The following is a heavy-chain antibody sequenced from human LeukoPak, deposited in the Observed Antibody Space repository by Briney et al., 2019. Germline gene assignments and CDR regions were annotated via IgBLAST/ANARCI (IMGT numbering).Heavy chain of an antibody. D-gene: IGHD3-22*01. V-gene: IGHV3-21*01. Sequence: PGGALRLSCAASGFTFSSYSMNWVRQAPGRGLEWGSSISSSSYIYYADSVKGRFTLSRDNAKNSLYLQMTSLRAEDTAVYYCARGGDYYDSSGYFLFDYWAQGTLVTVSS. J-gene: IGHJ4*02. CDR1: GFTFSSYS. CDR3: ARGGDYYDSSGYFLFDY. CDR2: ISSSSYI.